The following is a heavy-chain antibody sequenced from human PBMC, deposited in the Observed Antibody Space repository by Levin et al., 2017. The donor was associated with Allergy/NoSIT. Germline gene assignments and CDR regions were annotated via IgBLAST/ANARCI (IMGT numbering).Heavy chain of an antibody. V-gene: IGHV3-7*01. J-gene: IGHJ4*02. D-gene: IGHD6-6*01. CDR1: GFTFDTYW. Sequence: GGSLRLSCAASGFTFDTYWISWVRQPPGKGLEWVANIKQDGSEKYYVDSVRGRFTISRDNAKNSLYLQMSSLRPDDTAVYYCARDAPPVAARFDSWGQGTLVTVSS. CDR3: ARDAPPVAARFDS. CDR2: IKQDGSEK.